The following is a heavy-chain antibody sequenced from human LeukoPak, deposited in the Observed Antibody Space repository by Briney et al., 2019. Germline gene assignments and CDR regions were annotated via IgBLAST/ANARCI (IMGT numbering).Heavy chain of an antibody. Sequence: PGGSLRLSCAASGFTFSSYSMNWVRQAPGKGLEWVSSISSSSSYIYYADSVKGRFTISRDNAKNTLYLQMNSLRAEDTAVYYCAKDITGRFFHWGQGTLVAVSS. CDR3: AKDITGRFFH. CDR2: ISSSSSYI. V-gene: IGHV3-21*04. D-gene: IGHD3-3*01. CDR1: GFTFSSYS. J-gene: IGHJ4*02.